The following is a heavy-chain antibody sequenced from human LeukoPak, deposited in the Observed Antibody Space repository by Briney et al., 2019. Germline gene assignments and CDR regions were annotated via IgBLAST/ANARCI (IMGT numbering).Heavy chain of an antibody. Sequence: ASVTVSCKASGYTFTGYYIHWVRQPPGQGLEWMGWINPNSGGTNYAQKFQGRGTMTRDTAISTAYLELSRLRSDDTAVYYCARDQDSGSYGGAFDMWGQETMVTVSS. D-gene: IGHD1-26*01. J-gene: IGHJ3*02. CDR1: GYTFTGYY. CDR2: INPNSGGT. V-gene: IGHV1-2*02. CDR3: ARDQDSGSYGGAFDM.